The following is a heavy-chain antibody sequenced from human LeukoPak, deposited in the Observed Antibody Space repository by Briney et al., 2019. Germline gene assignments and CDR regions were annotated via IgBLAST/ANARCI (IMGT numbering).Heavy chain of an antibody. CDR3: ARLHSIAAAGTYDY. Sequence: GGSLRLSCAASGFIFCDYYMTWIRQAPGKGLDWISYISGDSSNTIYADSVRGRFTVSRDNAKNSLYLQMNSLRAEDTAIYYCARLHSIAAAGTYDYWGQGTLVTVSS. V-gene: IGHV3-11*06. D-gene: IGHD6-13*01. CDR2: ISGDSSNT. J-gene: IGHJ4*02. CDR1: GFIFCDYY.